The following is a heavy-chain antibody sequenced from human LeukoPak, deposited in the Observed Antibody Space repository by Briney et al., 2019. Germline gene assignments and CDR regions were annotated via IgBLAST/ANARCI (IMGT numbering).Heavy chain of an antibody. CDR2: IYYSGST. CDR3: ARHLRYCGSTSCPEALDY. Sequence: SETLSLTCTVSGGSISSSSYYWGWIRRPPGKGLEWIGSIYYSGSTYYNPSLKSRVTISVDTSKNQFSLKLSSVTAADTAVYYCARHLRYCGSTSCPEALDYWGQGTLVTVSS. V-gene: IGHV4-39*01. J-gene: IGHJ4*02. D-gene: IGHD2-2*01. CDR1: GGSISSSSYY.